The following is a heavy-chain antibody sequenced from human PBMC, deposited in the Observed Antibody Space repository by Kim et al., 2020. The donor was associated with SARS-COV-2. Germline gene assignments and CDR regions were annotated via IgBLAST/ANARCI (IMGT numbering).Heavy chain of an antibody. D-gene: IGHD6-13*01. CDR1: GGSISSSNW. CDR3: ARRTASSSWYGWGSGAAFGGLIDY. J-gene: IGHJ4*02. V-gene: IGHV4-4*02. Sequence: SETLSLTCAVSGGSISSSNWWSWVRQPPGKGLEWIGEIYHSGSTNYNPSLKSRVTISVDKSKNQFSLKLSSVTAADTAVYYCARRTASSSWYGWGSGAAFGGLIDYWGQGTLVTVSS. CDR2: IYHSGST.